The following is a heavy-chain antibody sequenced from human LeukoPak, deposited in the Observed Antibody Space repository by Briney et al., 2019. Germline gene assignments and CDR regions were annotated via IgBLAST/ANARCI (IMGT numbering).Heavy chain of an antibody. J-gene: IGHJ4*02. CDR1: GGSFSGYY. V-gene: IGHV4-34*01. CDR2: INHSGST. CDR3: ARGPLRYFDY. Sequence: SETLSLTCAVYGGSFSGYYWSWIRQPPGKGLEWIGEINHSGSTNYNPSLKSRVTISVDTSKNQFSLKLSSVTAADTAVYYCARGPLRYFDYWGQGTLVTVSS.